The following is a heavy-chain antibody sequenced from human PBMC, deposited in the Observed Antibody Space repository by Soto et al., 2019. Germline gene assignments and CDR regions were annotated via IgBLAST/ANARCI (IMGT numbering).Heavy chain of an antibody. CDR1: GGSISSSSYY. CDR3: ARRIAAAGATFDY. J-gene: IGHJ4*02. D-gene: IGHD6-13*01. CDR2: IYYSGST. V-gene: IGHV4-39*01. Sequence: QLQLQESGPGLVKPSETLSLTCTVSGGSISSSSYYWGWIRQPPGKGLEWIGSIYYSGSTYYNPSLKSRVTISVDTSKNQFSLKLSSVTAADTAVYYCARRIAAAGATFDYWGQGTLVTVSS.